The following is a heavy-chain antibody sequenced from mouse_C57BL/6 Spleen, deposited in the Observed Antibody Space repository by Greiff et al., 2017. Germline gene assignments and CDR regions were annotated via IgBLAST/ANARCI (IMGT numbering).Heavy chain of an antibody. CDR2: IHPNSGST. CDR1: GYTFTSYW. V-gene: IGHV1-64*01. Sequence: QVQLKQPGAELVKPGASVKLSCKASGYTFTSYWMHWVKQRPGQGLEWIGMIHPNSGSTNYNEKFKSKATLTVDKSSSTAYMQLSSLTSEDSAVYYCARGGGNYWYFDVWGTGTTVTVSS. J-gene: IGHJ1*03. CDR3: ARGGGNYWYFDV. D-gene: IGHD1-1*02.